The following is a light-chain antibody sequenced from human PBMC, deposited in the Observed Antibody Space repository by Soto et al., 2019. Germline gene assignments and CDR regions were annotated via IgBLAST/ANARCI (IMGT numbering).Light chain of an antibody. Sequence: DIQMTQSPSTLSASVGDRVTITCRASQSISSWLAWYQQKPWKAPKLLIYDASSLESGVPSRFSGSGSGTDFTLTILSLQPDDFATYYCQQYNSYWTFGQGTKVEIK. J-gene: IGKJ1*01. CDR3: QQYNSYWT. V-gene: IGKV1-5*01. CDR1: QSISSW. CDR2: DAS.